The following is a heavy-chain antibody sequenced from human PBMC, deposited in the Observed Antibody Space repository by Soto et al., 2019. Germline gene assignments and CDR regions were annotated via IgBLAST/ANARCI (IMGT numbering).Heavy chain of an antibody. J-gene: IGHJ5*02. V-gene: IGHV4-34*01. CDR1: GGSFSGYY. CDR2: INHSGST. Sequence: SETLSLTCAVYGGSFSGYYWSWIRQPPGKGLEWIGEINHSGSTNYNPSLKSRVTISVDKSNNRFSLRLTSVTAADTAMYYCAREEASRIERWFDPWGQGTLVTVSS. CDR3: AREEASRIERWFDP.